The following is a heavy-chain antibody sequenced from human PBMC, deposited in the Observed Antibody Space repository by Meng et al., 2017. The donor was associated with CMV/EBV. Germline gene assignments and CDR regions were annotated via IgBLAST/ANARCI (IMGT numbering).Heavy chain of an antibody. D-gene: IGHD2-2*02. CDR1: GGSISSYY. V-gene: IGHV4-4*07. Sequence: LQWSGPGLVKPSETPALPCTVSGGSISSYYWSWIRQPAGKGLEWIGRIYTSGSTNYNPSLKSRVTMSVDTSKNQFSLKLSSVTAADTAVYYCAREIVVVPAAIDNWFDPWGQGTLVTVSS. CDR2: IYTSGST. J-gene: IGHJ5*02. CDR3: AREIVVVPAAIDNWFDP.